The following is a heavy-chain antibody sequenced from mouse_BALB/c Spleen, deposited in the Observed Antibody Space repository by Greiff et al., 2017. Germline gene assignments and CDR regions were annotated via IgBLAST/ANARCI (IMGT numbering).Heavy chain of an antibody. CDR2: ISSGGSYT. Sequence: EVKVEESGGGLVKPGGSLKLSCAASGFTFSSYTMSWVRQTPEKRLEWVATISSGGSYTYYPDSVKGRFTISRDNAKNTLYLQMSSLKSEDTAMYYCTRDPGDSYFDYWGQGTTLTVSS. J-gene: IGHJ2*01. CDR3: TRDPGDSYFDY. CDR1: GFTFSSYT. V-gene: IGHV5-6-4*01. D-gene: IGHD3-3*01.